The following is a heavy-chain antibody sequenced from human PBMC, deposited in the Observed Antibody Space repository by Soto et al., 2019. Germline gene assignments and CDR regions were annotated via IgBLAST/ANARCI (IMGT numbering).Heavy chain of an antibody. D-gene: IGHD6-13*01. CDR3: ARDPLKQLVNDAFDI. Sequence: GGSLRLSCAASGFTFSSYGMHWVRQVPCKGLEWVAVIWYDGSNKYYADSVKGRFTISRDNSKNALYLQMNSLRAEDTAVYYCARDPLKQLVNDAFDIWGQGTMVTVSS. CDR1: GFTFSSYG. CDR2: IWYDGSNK. J-gene: IGHJ3*02. V-gene: IGHV3-33*01.